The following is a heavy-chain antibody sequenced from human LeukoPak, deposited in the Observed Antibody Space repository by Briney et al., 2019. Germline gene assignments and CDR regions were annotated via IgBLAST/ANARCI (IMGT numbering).Heavy chain of an antibody. D-gene: IGHD3/OR15-3a*01. V-gene: IGHV1-18*01. CDR3: ARSDFWKAFDF. CDR2: INGFNVNT. Sequence: AAVKVSCKTSGYTFTAYHITWVRPAPGQGLEWMGCINGFNVNTNYAQKLQDRVTMTTDTSTTTAYMELRSMTSDDSAVYYCARSDFWKAFDFWGQGTLVTVSS. CDR1: GYTFTAYH. J-gene: IGHJ4*02.